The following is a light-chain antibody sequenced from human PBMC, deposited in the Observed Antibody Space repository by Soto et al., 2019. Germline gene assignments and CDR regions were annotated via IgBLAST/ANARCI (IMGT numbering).Light chain of an antibody. Sequence: IQMTQSPSSLSASVGDRVTITCRASQGIRIHLNWYLQKPGKAPKLLIYAASSLQSGVPSRFSGSGSGTDFTLTISSLQPEDSATYYCQQSYNTPNFGQGTRLEVK. CDR3: QQSYNTPN. CDR2: AAS. CDR1: QGIRIH. J-gene: IGKJ5*01. V-gene: IGKV1-39*01.